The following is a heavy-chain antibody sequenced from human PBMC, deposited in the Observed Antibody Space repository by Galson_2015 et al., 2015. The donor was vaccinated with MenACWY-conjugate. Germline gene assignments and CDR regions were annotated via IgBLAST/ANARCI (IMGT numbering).Heavy chain of an antibody. D-gene: IGHD3-9*01. CDR3: AKDSDNDIFTYFDN. CDR2: ISGSGGST. CDR1: GFTFSSYA. Sequence: SLRLSCAASGFTFSSYAMTWVRQAPGKGLEWVSTISGSGGSTYYADSVKGWFTISRDNSKNTLYVQMNSLRAEDTAVYYCAKDSDNDIFTYFDNWGQGTLVTVSS. J-gene: IGHJ4*02. V-gene: IGHV3-23*01.